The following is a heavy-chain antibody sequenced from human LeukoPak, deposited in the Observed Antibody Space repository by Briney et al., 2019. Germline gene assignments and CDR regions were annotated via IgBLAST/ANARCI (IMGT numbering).Heavy chain of an antibody. D-gene: IGHD2-15*01. J-gene: IGHJ5*02. CDR1: GYTFTGYY. CDR3: ARGYCSGGSCYSVENWFDP. V-gene: IGHV1-2*02. CDR2: INPNSGGT. Sequence: ASVKVSCNAAGYTFTGYYMFWVRQAPGQGLECMGRINPNSGGTNYAQKFQGRVTMTRDTSISPAYMELSRLRSDDTAVYYCARGYCSGGSCYSVENWFDPWGQGALVTVSS.